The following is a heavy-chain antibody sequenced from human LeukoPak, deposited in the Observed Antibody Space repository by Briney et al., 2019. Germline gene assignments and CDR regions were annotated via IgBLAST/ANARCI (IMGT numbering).Heavy chain of an antibody. J-gene: IGHJ6*03. CDR3: ARKGCSSISCLYYYYMDV. Sequence: GGSLRLSCAASGFTFSSYWMSWVRQAPGKGLEWVANIKQDGSEKYYVDSVKGRFTISRDNAKNSLYLQMNSLRAEDTAVYYCARKGCSSISCLYYYYMDVWGKGTTVTVSS. V-gene: IGHV3-7*01. D-gene: IGHD2-2*01. CDR1: GFTFSSYW. CDR2: IKQDGSEK.